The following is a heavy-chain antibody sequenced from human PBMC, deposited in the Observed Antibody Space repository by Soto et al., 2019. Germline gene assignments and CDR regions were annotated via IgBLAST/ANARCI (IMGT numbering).Heavy chain of an antibody. J-gene: IGHJ4*02. D-gene: IGHD5-18*01. CDR1: GFTFSSYW. V-gene: IGHV3-74*01. CDR3: ARGDGDRFAGNGYLGRH. Sequence: EVQLVESGGGLVQPGESLTLSCAASGFTFSSYWMHWVRQAPGKGLVWVSRIKVDGSGTYYADSVQGRFTISRDNAKNTLYLQMTSLRVEDTAVYFCARGDGDRFAGNGYLGRHWGQGTLVTVSS. CDR2: IKVDGSGT.